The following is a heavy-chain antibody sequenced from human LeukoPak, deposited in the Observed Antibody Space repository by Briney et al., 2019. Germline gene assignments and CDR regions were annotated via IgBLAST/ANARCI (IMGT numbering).Heavy chain of an antibody. D-gene: IGHD3-10*01. Sequence: SETLSLTCTVSGGSISSYYWSWIRQPPGKGLEWIGYIYTSGSTNYNPSLKSRVTISVDTSKNQFSLKLSSVTAADPAVYYCARLATSGSRGPFDYWGQGTLVTVSS. V-gene: IGHV4-4*09. CDR2: IYTSGST. CDR1: GGSISSYY. CDR3: ARLATSGSRGPFDY. J-gene: IGHJ4*02.